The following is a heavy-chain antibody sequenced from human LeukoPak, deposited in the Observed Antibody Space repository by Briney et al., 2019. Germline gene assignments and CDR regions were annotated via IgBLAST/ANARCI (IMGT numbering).Heavy chain of an antibody. J-gene: IGHJ4*02. CDR1: GGSFSGYY. CDR2: INHSGST. D-gene: IGHD3-22*01. Sequence: SETLSLTCAVYGGSFSGYYWSWIRQPPRKGLERIGEINHSGSTNYNPSLKSRVTMSVDTSKNQFSLKLSSVTAADTAVYYCARETAPDSSGYSLDYWGQGTLVTVSS. V-gene: IGHV4-34*01. CDR3: ARETAPDSSGYSLDY.